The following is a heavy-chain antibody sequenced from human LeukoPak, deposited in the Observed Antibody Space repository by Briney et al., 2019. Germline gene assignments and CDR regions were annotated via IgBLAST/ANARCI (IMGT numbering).Heavy chain of an antibody. CDR1: GYTFTSYY. V-gene: IGHV1-2*02. D-gene: IGHD3-3*01. J-gene: IGHJ6*03. CDR2: INPNSGGT. Sequence: ASVKVSCKASGYTFTSYYMHWVRQAPGQGLEWMGWINPNSGGTNYAQKFQGRVTMTRDTSISTAYMELSRLRSDDTAVYYCARGYYDFWSAIVIGYYMDVWGKGTTVTVS. CDR3: ARGYYDFWSAIVIGYYMDV.